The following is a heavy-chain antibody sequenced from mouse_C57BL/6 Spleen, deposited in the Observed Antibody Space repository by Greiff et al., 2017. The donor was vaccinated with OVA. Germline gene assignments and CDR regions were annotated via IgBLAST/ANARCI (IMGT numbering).Heavy chain of an antibody. CDR1: GYTFTSYG. D-gene: IGHD1-1*01. V-gene: IGHV1-81*01. CDR2: IYPRSGNT. J-gene: IGHJ2*01. Sequence: QVQLKESGAELARPGASVKLSCKASGYTFTSYGISWVKQRTGQGLEWIGEIYPRSGNTYYNEKFKGKATLTADKSSSTAYMELRSLTSEDSAVYFCAILGGFGGSSLYYFDYWGQGTTLTVSS. CDR3: AILGGFGGSSLYYFDY.